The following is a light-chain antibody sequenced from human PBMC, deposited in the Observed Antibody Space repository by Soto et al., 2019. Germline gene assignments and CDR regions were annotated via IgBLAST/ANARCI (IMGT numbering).Light chain of an antibody. V-gene: IGKV3-15*01. Sequence: EIVLTQSPATLSLSPGERATLSCRASQSVSSYIAWYQQKPGQAPRLLIYGASTRATGIPARFSGSGSGTEFTLIISSLQSEDSAVYYCQQYNAWPPLTFGGGTKVDIK. CDR2: GAS. CDR3: QQYNAWPPLT. J-gene: IGKJ4*01. CDR1: QSVSSY.